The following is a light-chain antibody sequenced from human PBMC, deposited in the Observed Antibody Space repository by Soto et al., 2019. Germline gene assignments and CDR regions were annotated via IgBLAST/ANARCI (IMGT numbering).Light chain of an antibody. CDR1: QSVSSSN. J-gene: IGKJ1*01. V-gene: IGKV3-15*01. CDR2: GAS. Sequence: EIVMTQSPATLSVSPGERATLSCRASQSVSSSNLLWYQQKPGQAPRLLIYGASTRATGIPARFSGSGSGTEFTLTITSLQSEDFAVYYCQQCDDWPRTFGQGTKVEI. CDR3: QQCDDWPRT.